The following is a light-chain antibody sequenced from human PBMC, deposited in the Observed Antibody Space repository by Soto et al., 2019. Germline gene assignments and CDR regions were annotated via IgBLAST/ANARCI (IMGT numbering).Light chain of an antibody. V-gene: IGKV1D-16*01. J-gene: IGKJ4*02. Sequence: DIEMIQSPSSLSASVGDRVTITCRTSLGISSYLAWYQQKSQKAPKSLIYGASNLQRGVSPRFSSRGSGTDFNFTNSTLQSEDLGTYDCQQYKSYAPSFGGGTKVEI. CDR2: GAS. CDR3: QQYKSYAPS. CDR1: LGISSY.